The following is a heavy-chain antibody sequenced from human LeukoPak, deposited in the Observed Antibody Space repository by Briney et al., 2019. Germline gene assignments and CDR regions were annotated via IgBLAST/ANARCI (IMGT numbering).Heavy chain of an antibody. V-gene: IGHV4-61*01. J-gene: IGHJ4*02. Sequence: SETLSLTCTVSGYSISSGYYWSWIRQPPGKGLEWIGYIYYSGSTNYNPSLKSRLTISVDTSKNQFSLKLSSVTAADTAVYYCARGPRISLVRGALELDYWGQGTLVTVSS. CDR2: IYYSGST. CDR1: GYSISSGYY. CDR3: ARGPRISLVRGALELDY. D-gene: IGHD3-10*01.